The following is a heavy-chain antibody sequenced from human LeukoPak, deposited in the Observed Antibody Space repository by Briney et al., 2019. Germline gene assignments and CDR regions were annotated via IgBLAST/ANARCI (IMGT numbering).Heavy chain of an antibody. Sequence: AETLSLTCTVSGGSFSTYYWSWIRQPPGKGLEWIAYIYYSGSTEYNPSLESRVTLSVDTSKNQFSLKLSSVTAADTAVYYCARAVISFGGVIAKAFDSWGQGTLVTISS. J-gene: IGHJ4*02. V-gene: IGHV4-59*01. CDR3: ARAVISFGGVIAKAFDS. CDR2: IYYSGST. D-gene: IGHD3-16*02. CDR1: GGSFSTYY.